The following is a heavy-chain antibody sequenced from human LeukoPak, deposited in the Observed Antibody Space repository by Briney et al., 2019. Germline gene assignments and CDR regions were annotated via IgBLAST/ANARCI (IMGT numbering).Heavy chain of an antibody. CDR1: GFTFSSYA. CDR3: AKGPYSDYEGYFDY. D-gene: IGHD5-12*01. J-gene: IGHJ4*02. V-gene: IGHV3-30*18. Sequence: PGGSLRLSCAASGFTFSSYAMHWVRQAPGKGLEWVAVISYDGSNEYYADSVKGRFTISRDNSKNTLYVQMNSLRAEDTSVYYCAKGPYSDYEGYFDYWGQGTLVTVSS. CDR2: ISYDGSNE.